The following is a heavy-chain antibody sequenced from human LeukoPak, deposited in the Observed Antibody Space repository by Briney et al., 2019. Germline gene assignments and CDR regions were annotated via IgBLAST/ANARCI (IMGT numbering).Heavy chain of an antibody. CDR3: ARRKYGDYCFDY. Sequence: GGSLRLSCAASGFTFSSYAMSWVRQAPGKGLEWVSAISGSGGSTYYADSVKGRFTISRDNSKNTLYLQMNSLRAEDTAVYYCARRKYGDYCFDYWGQGTLVTVSS. D-gene: IGHD4-17*01. CDR2: ISGSGGST. V-gene: IGHV3-23*01. CDR1: GFTFSSYA. J-gene: IGHJ4*02.